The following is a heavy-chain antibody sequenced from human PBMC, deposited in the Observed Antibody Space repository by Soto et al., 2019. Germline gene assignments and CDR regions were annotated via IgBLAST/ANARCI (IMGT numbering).Heavy chain of an antibody. V-gene: IGHV4-59*06. Sequence: PSETLSLTCTVSGASINNYYWSWIRQHPGKGLEWIGYIYYSGSTYYNPSLKSRVTISVDTSKNQFSLKLSSVTAADTAVYYCARAPFSAAGIGRWGQGTLVTVSS. CDR1: GASINNYY. CDR2: IYYSGST. CDR3: ARAPFSAAGIGR. D-gene: IGHD6-13*01. J-gene: IGHJ4*02.